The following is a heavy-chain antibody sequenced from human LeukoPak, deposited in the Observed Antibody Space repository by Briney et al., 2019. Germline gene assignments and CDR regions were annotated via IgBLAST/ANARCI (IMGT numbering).Heavy chain of an antibody. Sequence: GGSLRLSCAASGFTVTNVYMSWARQAPGKGLEWVGRIKSKSDGGTTDYAAPVKGRFTISRDDSKNTLYLQMNSLKTDDTAVYFCTTDRGITARPIFDSWGQGTLVTVSS. CDR3: TTDRGITARPIFDS. D-gene: IGHD6-6*01. CDR1: GFTVTNVY. J-gene: IGHJ4*02. V-gene: IGHV3-15*01. CDR2: IKSKSDGGTT.